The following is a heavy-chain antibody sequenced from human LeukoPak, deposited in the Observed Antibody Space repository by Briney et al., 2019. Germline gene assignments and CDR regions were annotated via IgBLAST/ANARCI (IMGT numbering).Heavy chain of an antibody. CDR2: ISSSSSYI. V-gene: IGHV3-21*01. Sequence: RGSLRLSCAASGFTFSSYSMNWVRQAPGKGLEWVSSISSSSSYIYYADSVKGRFTISRDNAKNSLYLQMNSLRAEDTAVYYCARAGSGWPLDYWGQGTLVTVSS. D-gene: IGHD6-19*01. J-gene: IGHJ4*02. CDR1: GFTFSSYS. CDR3: ARAGSGWPLDY.